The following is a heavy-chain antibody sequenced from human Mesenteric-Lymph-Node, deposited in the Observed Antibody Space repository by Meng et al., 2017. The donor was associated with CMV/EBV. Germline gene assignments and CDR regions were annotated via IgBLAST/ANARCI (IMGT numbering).Heavy chain of an antibody. CDR1: GGSFSDYD. J-gene: IGHJ5*02. CDR2: INRSGRT. CDR3: ASGVGVDP. V-gene: IGHV4-34*01. Sequence: TMSGTREVYGGSFSDYDMSWIRQPARKGLEWIGEINRSGRTTYSTSLKSRVIISLDTYNNQLSLKLSSVTAADTAMYYCASGVGVDPWGQGTLVTVSS.